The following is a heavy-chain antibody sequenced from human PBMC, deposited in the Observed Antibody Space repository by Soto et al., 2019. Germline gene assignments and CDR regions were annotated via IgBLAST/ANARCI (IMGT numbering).Heavy chain of an antibody. V-gene: IGHV4-39*01. J-gene: IGHJ5*02. Sequence: QLQLQESGPGLVKPSETLSLTCTVSGASITSSGYYWGWNRQPPGKGLEWIGSIHYSGTTDYNPSLKSRVTISVDTSKNQFSLKLSSVTAADTAVYFCARAAATWGQGILVTFSS. CDR2: IHYSGTT. CDR3: ARAAAT. CDR1: GASITSSGYY. D-gene: IGHD6-13*01.